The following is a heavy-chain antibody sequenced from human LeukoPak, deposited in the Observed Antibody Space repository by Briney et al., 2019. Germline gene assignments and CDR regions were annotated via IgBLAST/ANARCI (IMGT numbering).Heavy chain of an antibody. D-gene: IGHD1-26*01. CDR3: ARAARGESGSYYYGAFDI. J-gene: IGHJ3*02. V-gene: IGHV1-2*02. Sequence: ASVKVSCKASGYTFTGYYMHWVRQAPGQGLEWMGWINPNSGGTNYAQKFQGRVTMTRDTSISTAYMELSRLRSDDTAVYYCARAARGESGSYYYGAFDIWGQGTMVTVSS. CDR1: GYTFTGYY. CDR2: INPNSGGT.